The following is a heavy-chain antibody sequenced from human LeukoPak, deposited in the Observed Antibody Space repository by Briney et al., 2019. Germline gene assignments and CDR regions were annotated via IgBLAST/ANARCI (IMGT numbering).Heavy chain of an antibody. V-gene: IGHV3-11*05. J-gene: IGHJ4*02. CDR3: ARGYYDSSGYTLFDY. CDR1: GFTFSDYY. Sequence: GGSLRLSCAASGFTFSDYYMSWIRQAPGKGLEWVSYISSSSSYTNYADSLRGRFTISRDNAKNSLYLQMNSLSAEDTAVYYCARGYYDSSGYTLFDYWGQGTLVTVSS. D-gene: IGHD3-22*01. CDR2: ISSSSSYT.